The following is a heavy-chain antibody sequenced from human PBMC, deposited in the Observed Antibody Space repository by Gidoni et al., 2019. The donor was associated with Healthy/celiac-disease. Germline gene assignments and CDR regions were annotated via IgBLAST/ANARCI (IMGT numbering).Heavy chain of an antibody. V-gene: IGHV1-8*01. CDR3: ARVPPCYQFWSASGYYFDY. J-gene: IGHJ4*02. CDR2: MNPNSGNT. D-gene: IGHD3-3*01. Sequence: QVQLVQSGAEVKKPGASVTVSCRASGYPFTSYAINWVRQATGQGLEWMGWMNPNSGNTGYAQKFQGRVTMTRNTSISTAYMELSSLRSEDTAVYYCARVPPCYQFWSASGYYFDYWGQGTLVTVSS. CDR1: GYPFTSYA.